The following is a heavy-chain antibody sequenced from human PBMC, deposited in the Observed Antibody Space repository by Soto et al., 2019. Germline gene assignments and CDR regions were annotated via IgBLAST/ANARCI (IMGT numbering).Heavy chain of an antibody. V-gene: IGHV4-30-4*01. CDR1: GGSMSENDYY. D-gene: IGHD3-10*02. J-gene: IGHJ3*02. CDR2: IYDTWTT. CDR3: ARGIVRGGFDI. Sequence: QVQLQEAGPGLVRPSQTLSLTCTVAGGSMSENDYYWSWLRQSPGQGLQWIGYIYDTWTTSYSPSLKSRVTMSADTSRIQFSLKLTSVTAAHTALYFCARGIVRGGFDIWGQGTLVTVSS.